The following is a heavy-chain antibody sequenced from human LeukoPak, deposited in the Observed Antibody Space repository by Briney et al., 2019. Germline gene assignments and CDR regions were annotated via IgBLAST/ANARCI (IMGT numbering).Heavy chain of an antibody. CDR2: ISAYNGNT. J-gene: IGHJ4*02. V-gene: IGHV1-18*01. D-gene: IGHD3-10*01. Sequence: ASVKVSCKASGYTFTSYGISWVRQAPGQGLEWMGWISAYNGNTNYAQKLQGRVTMTTDTSTSTAYMELRSLRSDDTAVYYCARDSFLGFGDRPYSYFDYWGQGTLVTVSS. CDR1: GYTFTSYG. CDR3: ARDSFLGFGDRPYSYFDY.